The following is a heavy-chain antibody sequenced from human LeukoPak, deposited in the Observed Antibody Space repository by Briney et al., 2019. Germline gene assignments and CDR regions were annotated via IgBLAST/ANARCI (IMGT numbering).Heavy chain of an antibody. Sequence: GGSLRLSCAASGFSFSSYSMNWVRQAPGKGLEWVSYISVSSSTIYYADSVKGRFTVSRDNAKNSLYLQMNSLRDEDTAVYYCARSLGGSYDYWGQGTLVTVSS. D-gene: IGHD1-26*01. CDR1: GFSFSSYS. CDR3: ARSLGGSYDY. V-gene: IGHV3-48*02. J-gene: IGHJ4*02. CDR2: ISVSSSTI.